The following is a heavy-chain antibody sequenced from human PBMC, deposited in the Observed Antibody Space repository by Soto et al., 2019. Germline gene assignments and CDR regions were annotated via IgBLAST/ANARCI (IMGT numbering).Heavy chain of an antibody. CDR3: ARRYGYAFDI. CDR1: GGSISSYY. D-gene: IGHD5-18*01. J-gene: IGHJ3*02. V-gene: IGHV4-59*08. CDR2: IYYSGTT. Sequence: PSETLSLTCTVSGGSISSYYWSWIRQPPGKRLEWIGYIYYSGTTNYNPSLKSRVTISVDTSKNQFSLKLSSVTAADTAIYYCARRYGYAFDIWGQGTMVT.